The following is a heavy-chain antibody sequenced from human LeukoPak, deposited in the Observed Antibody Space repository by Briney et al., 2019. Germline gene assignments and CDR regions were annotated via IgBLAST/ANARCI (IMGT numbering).Heavy chain of an antibody. V-gene: IGHV4-39*07. Sequence: PSETLSLTCTVSGGSISSSSYYWGWIRQPPGKGLEWIGSIYYSGSTNYNPSLKSRVTISVDTSKNQFSLKLSSVTAADTAVYYCARGHNGSSGYYYVGAFDIWGQGTMVTVSS. CDR1: GGSISSSSYY. CDR3: ARGHNGSSGYYYVGAFDI. CDR2: IYYSGST. J-gene: IGHJ3*02. D-gene: IGHD3-22*01.